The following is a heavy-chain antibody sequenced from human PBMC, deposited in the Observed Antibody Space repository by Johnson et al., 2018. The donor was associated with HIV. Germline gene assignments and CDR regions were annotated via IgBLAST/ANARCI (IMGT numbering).Heavy chain of an antibody. CDR2: ISRSGSTI. V-gene: IGHV3-11*01. Sequence: QVLLVESGGGLVKPGGSLRLSCAVSGFTFSDYYMSWIRQAPGKGLEWVAYISRSGSTIYYADSVKGRFTISRDNSKNTLYLQMNSLRAEGTALYYCGRDAYNFDACDFWGKGTMLTVSS. D-gene: IGHD5-24*01. CDR3: GRDAYNFDACDF. J-gene: IGHJ3*01. CDR1: GFTFSDYY.